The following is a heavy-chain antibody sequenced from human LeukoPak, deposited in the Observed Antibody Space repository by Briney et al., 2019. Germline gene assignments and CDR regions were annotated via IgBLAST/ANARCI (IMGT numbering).Heavy chain of an antibody. CDR2: INLNSGDT. Sequence: ASVKVSCKASGYTFSGYYMFWGRQAPGQGLEWMGRINLNSGDTNYAQKFQGRVTLTRDTSITTAYMELRGLISDDTAVYYCARGPSTSSSFDYWGQGTLVTVSS. V-gene: IGHV1-2*02. J-gene: IGHJ4*02. CDR1: GYTFSGYY. D-gene: IGHD6-6*01. CDR3: ARGPSTSSSFDY.